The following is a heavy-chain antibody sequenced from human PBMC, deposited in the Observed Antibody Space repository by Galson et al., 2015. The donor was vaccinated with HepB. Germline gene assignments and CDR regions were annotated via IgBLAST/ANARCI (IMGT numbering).Heavy chain of an antibody. CDR1: GFTFSSYA. CDR2: ISSNGGSA. CDR3: VKVGTWMATISGVIDY. Sequence: SLRLSCAASGFTFSSYAMHWVRQAPGKGLEYVSAISSNGGSAYYADSVKGRFTISRDNSKNTLYLQMSSLRAEDTAVYYCVKVGTWMATISGVIDYWGQGTLVTVSS. D-gene: IGHD5-24*01. V-gene: IGHV3-64D*06. J-gene: IGHJ4*02.